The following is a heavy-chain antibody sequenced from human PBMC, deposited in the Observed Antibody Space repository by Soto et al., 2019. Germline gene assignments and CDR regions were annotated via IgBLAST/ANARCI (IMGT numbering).Heavy chain of an antibody. D-gene: IGHD3-3*02. J-gene: IGHJ3*02. Sequence: SETLSLTRTVSGDSISSSNSHWGWTRQPPGKGLEYIGSVYYGGAIFYSGNIYYNPSLKSRVTISVDTSKNQFSLRLSSVTAADTGVYYCVRYDRINMKPYSPEGFHIWGQGTMVTVSS. CDR2: VYYGGAIFYSGNI. CDR3: VRYDRINMKPYSPEGFHI. V-gene: IGHV4-39*01. CDR1: GDSISSSNSH.